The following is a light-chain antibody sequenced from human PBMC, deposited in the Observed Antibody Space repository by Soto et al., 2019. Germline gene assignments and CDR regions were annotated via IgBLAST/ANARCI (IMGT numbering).Light chain of an antibody. CDR3: QQYNSYTWT. Sequence: DIQMTQSPSTLSASVGDRVTLTCRASQSISSWLVWYQQKPGQAPKLLIYKASNLEGGVPSRFSGSGSGTEFTLTISGLQPDDFATYYCQQYNSYTWTFGQGTKVEIK. CDR2: KAS. CDR1: QSISSW. V-gene: IGKV1-5*03. J-gene: IGKJ1*01.